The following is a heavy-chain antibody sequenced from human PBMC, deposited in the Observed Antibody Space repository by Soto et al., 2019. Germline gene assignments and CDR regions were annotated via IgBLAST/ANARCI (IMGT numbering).Heavy chain of an antibody. CDR1: GGSVSDKTYY. J-gene: IGHJ4*02. Sequence: SETLSLTCSVSGGSVSDKTYYWSWIRQPPGKRLEWIGYVYYSGTTNYNPSLKSRVTISVDLSKSQFSLRLSSVTTADTALYYCARTTAVPNSLRSRYFFDYWGQGTLVTVSS. CDR3: ARTTAVPNSLRSRYFFDY. D-gene: IGHD4-17*01. CDR2: VYYSGTT. V-gene: IGHV4-61*01.